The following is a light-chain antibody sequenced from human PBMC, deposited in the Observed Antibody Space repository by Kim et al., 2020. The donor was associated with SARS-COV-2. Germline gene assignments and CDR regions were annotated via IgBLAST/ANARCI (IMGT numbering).Light chain of an antibody. CDR2: DTS. CDR1: QSVSNY. Sequence: EIVLTQSPATLPLSPGVRASLSCRASQSVSNYLAWYQQKPGQPPRLLIYDTSNRATGIPARFSGSVSGTDFTLTISSLEPEDFAVYYCQKRSNWPLAFGGRTKVDSK. J-gene: IGKJ4*01. V-gene: IGKV3-11*01. CDR3: QKRSNWPLA.